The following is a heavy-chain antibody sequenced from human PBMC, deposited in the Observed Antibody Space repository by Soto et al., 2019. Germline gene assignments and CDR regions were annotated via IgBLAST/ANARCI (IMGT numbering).Heavy chain of an antibody. Sequence: PGGSLRLSCAASGFTFDDYTMHWVRQAPGKGLEWVSLISWDGGSTYYADSVKGRFTISRDNSKNSLYLQMNSLRTEDTDLYYFAKDKEHYYDSSGYYSPHFDYWGQGTLVTVSS. D-gene: IGHD3-22*01. V-gene: IGHV3-43*01. CDR3: AKDKEHYYDSSGYYSPHFDY. J-gene: IGHJ4*02. CDR2: ISWDGGST. CDR1: GFTFDDYT.